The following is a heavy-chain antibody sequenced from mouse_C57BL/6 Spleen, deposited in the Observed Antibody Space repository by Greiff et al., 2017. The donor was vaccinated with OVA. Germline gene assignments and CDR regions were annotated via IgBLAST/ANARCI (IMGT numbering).Heavy chain of an antibody. CDR3: SRRGIVTLDY. CDR2: IDPSDSYT. Sequence: VQLQQPGAELVRPGTSVKLSCKASGYTFTSYWMHWVKQRPGQGLEWIGVIDPSDSYTNYNQKFKGKAPLTVDTSSSTAYMQLSSLTSEDAAVYYCSRRGIVTLDYWGQGTTLTVSS. CDR1: GYTFTSYW. D-gene: IGHD2-5*01. V-gene: IGHV1-59*01. J-gene: IGHJ2*01.